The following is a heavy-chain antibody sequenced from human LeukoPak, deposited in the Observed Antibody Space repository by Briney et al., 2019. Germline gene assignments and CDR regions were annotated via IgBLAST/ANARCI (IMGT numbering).Heavy chain of an antibody. CDR2: IYYSGST. CDR1: GGSISSSSYY. V-gene: IGHV4-39*07. J-gene: IGHJ4*02. CDR3: ARVQQLVPY. D-gene: IGHD6-13*01. Sequence: PSETLSLTCTVSGGSISSSSYYWGWIRQPPGKGLEWIGSIYYSGSTCYNPSLKSRVTISVDTSKNQFSLKLSSVTAADTAVYYCARVQQLVPYWGQGTLVTVSS.